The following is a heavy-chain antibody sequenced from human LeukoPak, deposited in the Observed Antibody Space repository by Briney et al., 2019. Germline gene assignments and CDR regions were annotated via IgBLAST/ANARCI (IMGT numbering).Heavy chain of an antibody. CDR2: ISGSSTTI. J-gene: IGHJ3*02. CDR3: ARVVGVSAFDI. CDR1: GFTFSSNS. V-gene: IGHV3-48*01. Sequence: PGGSLRLSCAASGFTFSSNSMNWVRQAPGKGLEWVSYISGSSTTIYYADSVRGRFTISRDNAKNSLYLQMNSLRAEDTAVYYCARVVGVSAFDIWGQGTMVTVSS. D-gene: IGHD1-26*01.